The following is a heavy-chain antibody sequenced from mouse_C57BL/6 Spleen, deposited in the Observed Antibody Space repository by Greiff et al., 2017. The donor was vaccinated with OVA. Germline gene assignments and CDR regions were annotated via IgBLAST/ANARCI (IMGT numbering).Heavy chain of an antibody. Sequence: VQLQESGPGLVAPSQSLSITCTVSGFSLTSYAISWVRQPPGKGLEWLGVIWTGGGTNYNSTLKSRLSISKDNSKSTFFLKMNSLRTDDTARYYCARNELTGRGSIDYWGQGTSVTVSS. J-gene: IGHJ4*01. CDR3: ARNELTGRGSIDY. V-gene: IGHV2-9-1*01. CDR1: GFSLTSYA. CDR2: IWTGGGT. D-gene: IGHD4-1*01.